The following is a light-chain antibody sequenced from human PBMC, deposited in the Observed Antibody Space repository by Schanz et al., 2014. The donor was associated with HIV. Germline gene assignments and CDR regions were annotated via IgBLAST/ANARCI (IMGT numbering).Light chain of an antibody. V-gene: IGLV1-44*01. Sequence: QSVLTQPPSASGNPGQRVTISCSGSSSNFRSNAVNWYQQLPGTAPRLVIYNTFHRPSGVPDRFSGSQSGTSASLVISGLQSEDEADFYCATWDDSLKGWVFGGGTKLTVL. CDR2: NTF. CDR3: ATWDDSLKGWV. CDR1: SSNFRSNA. J-gene: IGLJ3*02.